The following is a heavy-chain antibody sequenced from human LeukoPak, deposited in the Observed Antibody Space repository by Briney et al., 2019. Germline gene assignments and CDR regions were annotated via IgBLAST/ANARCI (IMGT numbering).Heavy chain of an antibody. J-gene: IGHJ5*02. V-gene: IGHV3-21*01. CDR2: ISSSSSYI. CDR3: ASLYYYGSGSRLADP. CDR1: GFTFSSYA. Sequence: PGGSLRLSCAASGFTFSSYAMCWVCQAPGKGLEWVSSISSSSSYIYYADSVKGRFTISRDNAKNSLYLQMNSLRAEDTAVYYCASLYYYGSGSRLADPWGQGTLVTVSS. D-gene: IGHD3-10*01.